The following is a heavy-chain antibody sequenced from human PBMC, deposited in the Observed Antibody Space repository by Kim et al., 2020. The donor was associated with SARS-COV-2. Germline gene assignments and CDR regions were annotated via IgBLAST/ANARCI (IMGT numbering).Heavy chain of an antibody. CDR2: IDPSDSYT. CDR1: GYSFTSYW. D-gene: IGHD6-13*01. V-gene: IGHV5-10-1*01. CDR3: ARHGAAAAPFDY. J-gene: IGHJ4*02. Sequence: GESLKISCKGSGYSFTSYWISWVRQMPGKGLEWMGRIDPSDSYTNYSPSFQGHVTISADKSISTAYLQWSSLKASDTAMYYCARHGAAAAPFDYWGQGTLATVSS.